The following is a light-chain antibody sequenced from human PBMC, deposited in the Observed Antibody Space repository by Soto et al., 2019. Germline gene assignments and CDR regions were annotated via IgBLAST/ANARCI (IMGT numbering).Light chain of an antibody. Sequence: DIQVTQSPSTLSASVEDRVTITCRASQSINNWLVWYQQKPGIAPKLLMYKASNLESGVPSRFSGSGSGTEFALTISSLQPDDFATYYCQQYNSYPWTFGQGTKVEIK. CDR2: KAS. CDR3: QQYNSYPWT. J-gene: IGKJ1*01. CDR1: QSINNW. V-gene: IGKV1-5*03.